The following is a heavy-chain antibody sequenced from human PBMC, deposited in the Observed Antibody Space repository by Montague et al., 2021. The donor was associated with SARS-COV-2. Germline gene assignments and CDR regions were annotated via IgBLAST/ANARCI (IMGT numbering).Heavy chain of an antibody. CDR3: ASQSGSYYNYFDL. D-gene: IGHD1-26*01. CDR1: GGSISSANYY. CDR2: IYYSGSS. J-gene: IGHJ4*02. V-gene: IGHV4-31*03. Sequence: TLSLTCSVSGGSISSANYYWSWIRQHPGKGLEFTGYIYYSGSSFYNPSLKSRLTISVDTSKNRFSLRLSSVTAADTAIYFCASQSGSYYNYFDLWGPGILVTVSS.